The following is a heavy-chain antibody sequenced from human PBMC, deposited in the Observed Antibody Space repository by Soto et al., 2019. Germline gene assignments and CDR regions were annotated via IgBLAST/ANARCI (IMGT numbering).Heavy chain of an antibody. J-gene: IGHJ4*02. D-gene: IGHD1-26*01. V-gene: IGHV1-18*01. Sequence: QVQLVQSGGEVKKPGASVKVSCKASGYTFTSYGITWVRQAPGQGLEWMGWITPYNGNTNYAQKFQGRVTMTTDTSTSTAYMELRSLGSDDTAMYYCARGRCELLLVDYWGQGTLVTVSS. CDR2: ITPYNGNT. CDR1: GYTFTSYG. CDR3: ARGRCELLLVDY.